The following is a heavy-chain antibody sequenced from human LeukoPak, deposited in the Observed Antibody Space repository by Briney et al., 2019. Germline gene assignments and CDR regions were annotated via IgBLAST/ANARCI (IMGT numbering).Heavy chain of an antibody. Sequence: GESLKISCQGSGCSFTSYWIGWVRQMPGKGLEWVGIIYPGDSDTRYSPSFQGQVTVSADKSISTAYLQWSSLKASDTAMYYCARLYDILTGNSFDYWGQGTLVTVSS. CDR3: ARLYDILTGNSFDY. CDR2: IYPGDSDT. J-gene: IGHJ4*02. D-gene: IGHD3-9*01. V-gene: IGHV5-51*01. CDR1: GCSFTSYW.